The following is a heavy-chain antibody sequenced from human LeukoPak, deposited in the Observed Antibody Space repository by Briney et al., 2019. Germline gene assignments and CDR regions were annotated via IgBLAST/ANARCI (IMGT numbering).Heavy chain of an antibody. D-gene: IGHD3-22*01. CDR3: ARERGLYYYDSSGFDY. CDR2: ISYDGSNK. CDR1: GFTFSSYA. J-gene: IGHJ4*02. V-gene: IGHV3-30-3*01. Sequence: GRSLRLSCAASGFTFSSYAMHWVRQAPGKGLEWVAVISYDGSNKYYADSVKGRFTISRDNSKNTLYLQMNSLRAEDTAVYYCARERGLYYYDSSGFDYWGQGTLVTVSS.